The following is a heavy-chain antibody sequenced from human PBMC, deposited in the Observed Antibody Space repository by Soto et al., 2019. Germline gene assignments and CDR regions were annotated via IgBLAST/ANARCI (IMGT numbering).Heavy chain of an antibody. CDR1: GGSISSSSYY. V-gene: IGHV4-39*01. CDR2: IYYSGST. J-gene: IGHJ6*03. D-gene: IGHD2-2*01. Sequence: SETLSLTCTVSGGSISSSSYYWGWIRQPPGKGLEWIGSIYYSGSTYYNPSLKSRVTISVDTSKNQFSLKLSSVTAADTAVYYCARHFGDCSSTSCYVNDYYYYMDVWGKGTTVTVSS. CDR3: ARHFGDCSSTSCYVNDYYYYMDV.